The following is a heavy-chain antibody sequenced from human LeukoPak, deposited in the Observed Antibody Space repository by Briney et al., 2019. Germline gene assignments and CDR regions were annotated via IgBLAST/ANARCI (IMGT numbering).Heavy chain of an antibody. J-gene: IGHJ3*02. CDR1: GFTFSSYE. CDR2: INWNGGST. CDR3: AREYCSGGSCYNDAFDI. Sequence: GGSLRLSCAASGFTFSSYEMNWVRQAPGKGLEWVSGINWNGGSTGYADSVKGRFTISRDNAKNSLYLQMNSLRAEDTAVYYCAREYCSGGSCYNDAFDIWGQGTMVTVSS. V-gene: IGHV3-20*04. D-gene: IGHD2-15*01.